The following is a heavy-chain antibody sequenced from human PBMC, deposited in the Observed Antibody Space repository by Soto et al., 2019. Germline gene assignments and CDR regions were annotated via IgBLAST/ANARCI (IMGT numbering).Heavy chain of an antibody. CDR3: ARGGYCSSTSCSEVAYYYYGMDV. CDR2: INAGNGNT. J-gene: IGHJ6*02. D-gene: IGHD2-2*01. V-gene: IGHV1-3*01. Sequence: EASVKVSCKASGYTFTSYAMHWVRQAPGQRLEWMGWINAGNGNTKYSQKFQGRVTITRDTSASTAYMELSSLRSEDTAVYYCARGGYCSSTSCSEVAYYYYGMDVWGQGPRSPSP. CDR1: GYTFTSYA.